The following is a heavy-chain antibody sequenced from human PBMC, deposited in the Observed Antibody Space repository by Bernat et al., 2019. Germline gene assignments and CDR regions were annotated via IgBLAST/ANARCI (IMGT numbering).Heavy chain of an antibody. Sequence: QVQLVQSGAEVKKPGASVKVSCKASGYSFTSYGISWVRQAPGQVLEWVAWISAYNGHTSYAQSVQGRVTMTTDTSTSTAYMELRSLTSDDTAVYYCARDWYYGSGRTTPFEYWGQGTLVTVSS. CDR2: ISAYNGHT. D-gene: IGHD3-10*01. J-gene: IGHJ4*02. CDR1: GYSFTSYG. V-gene: IGHV1-18*01. CDR3: ARDWYYGSGRTTPFEY.